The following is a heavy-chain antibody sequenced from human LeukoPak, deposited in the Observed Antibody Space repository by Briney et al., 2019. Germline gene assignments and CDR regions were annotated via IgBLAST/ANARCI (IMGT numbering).Heavy chain of an antibody. V-gene: IGHV4-38-2*02. CDR3: ARRRYFDWLSHDAFDI. J-gene: IGHJ3*02. CDR2: IFRSGST. CDR1: GYSISSGFY. D-gene: IGHD3-9*01. Sequence: SETLSLTCSVSGYSISSGFYWGWIRQPPGKGLEWIGNIFRSGSTYYNTSLKSRVTISVDTSKNQFSLKLSSVTAADTAVYYCARRRYFDWLSHDAFDIWGQGTMVTVSS.